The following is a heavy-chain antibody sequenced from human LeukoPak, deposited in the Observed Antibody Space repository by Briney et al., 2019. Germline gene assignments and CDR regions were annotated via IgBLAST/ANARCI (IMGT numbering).Heavy chain of an antibody. CDR3: AKGKVTMVRGVIITTGSMDV. D-gene: IGHD3-10*01. V-gene: IGHV3-9*01. CDR1: GFTFDDYA. J-gene: IGHJ6*02. Sequence: PGRSLRLSCAASGFTFDDYAMHWVRQAPGKGLEWGSGISWNSGSIGYADSVKGRFTISRDNAKNSLYLQMNTLRAEDTALYYCAKGKVTMVRGVIITTGSMDVWGQGTTVTVSS. CDR2: ISWNSGSI.